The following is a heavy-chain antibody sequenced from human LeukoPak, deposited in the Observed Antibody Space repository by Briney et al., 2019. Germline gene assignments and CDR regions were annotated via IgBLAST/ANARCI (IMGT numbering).Heavy chain of an antibody. CDR1: GFTFSSYA. CDR3: ARDRRITMVRGAFDY. CDR2: ISYDGSNK. D-gene: IGHD3-10*01. V-gene: IGHV3-30*04. J-gene: IGHJ4*02. Sequence: PGGSLRLSCAASGFTFSSYAMNWVRQAPGKGLEWVAVISYDGSNKYYADSVKGRFTISRDNSKNTLYLQMNSLRAEDTAVYYCARDRRITMVRGAFDYWGQGTLVTVSS.